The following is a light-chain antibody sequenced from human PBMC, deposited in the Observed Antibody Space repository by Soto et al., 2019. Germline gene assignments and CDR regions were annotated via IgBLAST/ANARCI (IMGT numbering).Light chain of an antibody. V-gene: IGKV3D-20*01. CDR1: QSVRSCY. Sequence: VWRQKPPTLALSPEERDTLSCGASQSVRSCYVACYQQKPGXXXMXXXFXXXXMXIGIPDRFSGSGSGTDFTLTISRLEPEDFAVYYCQQYGSSPISFGQGTRLEIK. J-gene: IGKJ5*01. CDR2: XXX. CDR3: QQYGSSPIS.